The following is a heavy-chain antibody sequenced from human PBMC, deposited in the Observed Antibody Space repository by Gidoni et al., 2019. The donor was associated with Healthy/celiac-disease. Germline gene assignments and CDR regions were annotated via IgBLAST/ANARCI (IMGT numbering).Heavy chain of an antibody. CDR3: AKDWYYSSGAYWYFDL. J-gene: IGHJ2*01. CDR2: ISWNSGSI. D-gene: IGHD6-19*01. Sequence: EVQLVESGGGLVQPGRSLRLSCAASGFPFDDYAMHWVRQAPGKGLEWGSGISWNSGSIGYADSVKGRFTISRDNAKNSLYLQMNSLRAEDTALYYCAKDWYYSSGAYWYFDLWGRGTLVTVSS. CDR1: GFPFDDYA. V-gene: IGHV3-9*01.